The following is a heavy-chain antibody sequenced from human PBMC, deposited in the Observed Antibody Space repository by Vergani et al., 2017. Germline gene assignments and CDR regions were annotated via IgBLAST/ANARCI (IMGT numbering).Heavy chain of an antibody. CDR3: ARSGGRLLYGMDV. Sequence: QVQLVESGGGVVQPGRSLRLPCAASGFTFSSYGMHWVRQAPGKGLEWVAVIWYDGSNKYYADPVKGRFTISRDNSKNTLYLQMNSLRAEDTAVYYCARSGGRLLYGMDVWGQGTTVTVSS. V-gene: IGHV3-33*01. D-gene: IGHD2-15*01. CDR2: IWYDGSNK. J-gene: IGHJ6*02. CDR1: GFTFSSYG.